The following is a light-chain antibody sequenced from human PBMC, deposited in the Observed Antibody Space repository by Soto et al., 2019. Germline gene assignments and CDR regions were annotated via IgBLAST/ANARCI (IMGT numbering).Light chain of an antibody. CDR2: GAS. J-gene: IGKJ3*01. Sequence: DIQMTQSPSSLSASVGDRVTITCRASQGISNYLAWYQQKPGKVPKLLIYGASTLQSGVPSRFSGSGSGTNFTLTISSLQPEDIATYYCQQSYSTLTFGPGTKVDIK. V-gene: IGKV1-27*01. CDR3: QQSYSTLT. CDR1: QGISNY.